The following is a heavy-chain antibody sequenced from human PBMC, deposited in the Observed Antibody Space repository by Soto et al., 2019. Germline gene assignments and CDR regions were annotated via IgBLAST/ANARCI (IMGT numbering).Heavy chain of an antibody. D-gene: IGHD3-10*01. V-gene: IGHV3-23*01. CDR2: ISGSGGST. CDR3: ATGLAFGDYFDS. Sequence: GGSLRLSCAASGFTFSSYAMSWVRQAPGKGLEWVSAISGSGGSTYYADSVKGRFTISRDNSKNTLYLQMNSLRAEDTAVYYCATGLAFGDYFDSWGQGTLVTVPS. J-gene: IGHJ4*02. CDR1: GFTFSSYA.